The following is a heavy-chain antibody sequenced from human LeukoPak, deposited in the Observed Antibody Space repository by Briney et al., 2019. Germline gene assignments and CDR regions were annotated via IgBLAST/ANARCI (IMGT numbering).Heavy chain of an antibody. J-gene: IGHJ4*02. CDR3: ARSITMVRGVIGYFDY. CDR2: ISYDGSNK. Sequence: GGSLRLSCAASGFTFSSYAMHWVRQAPGKGLEWVAVISYDGSNKYYADSVKGRFTISRDNSKNTLYLQMNSLRAEDTAVYYCARSITMVRGVIGYFDYWDQGTLVTVSS. CDR1: GFTFSSYA. D-gene: IGHD3-10*01. V-gene: IGHV3-30-3*01.